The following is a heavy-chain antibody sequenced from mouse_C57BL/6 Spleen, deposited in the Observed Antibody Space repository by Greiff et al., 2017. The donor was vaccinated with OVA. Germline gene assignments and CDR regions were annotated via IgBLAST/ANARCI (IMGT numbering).Heavy chain of an antibody. Sequence: EVQVVESGGDLVKPGGSLKLSCAASGFTFSSYGMSWVRQTPDKRLEWVATISSGGSYTYYPDSVKGRFTISRDNAKNTLYLQMSSLKSEDTAMYYCARPPPGGYYLAYWGQGTLVTVSA. J-gene: IGHJ3*01. CDR2: ISSGGSYT. D-gene: IGHD2-3*01. CDR3: ARPPPGGYYLAY. V-gene: IGHV5-6*01. CDR1: GFTFSSYG.